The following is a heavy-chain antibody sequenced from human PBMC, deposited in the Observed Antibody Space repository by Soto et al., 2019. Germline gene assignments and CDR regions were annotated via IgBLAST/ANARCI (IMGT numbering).Heavy chain of an antibody. CDR2: INAGNGNT. D-gene: IGHD3-3*01. CDR3: ARRLWYYDFWSGYYGPDYYYGMDV. CDR1: GYTFTSYA. Sequence: APVKVSSKASGYTFTSYAMHWVRQAPGQRLEWMGWINAGNGNTKYAQKFQGRVTMTRNTSISTAYMELSSLRSEDTAVYYCARRLWYYDFWSGYYGPDYYYGMDVWGQGTTVTVSS. J-gene: IGHJ6*02. V-gene: IGHV1-3*01.